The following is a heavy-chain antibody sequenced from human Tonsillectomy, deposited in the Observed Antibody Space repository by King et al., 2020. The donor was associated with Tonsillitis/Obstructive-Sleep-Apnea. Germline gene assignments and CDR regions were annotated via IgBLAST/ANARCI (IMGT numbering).Heavy chain of an antibody. V-gene: IGHV4-39*01. CDR2: IYYSGST. CDR3: ARQVKIAARPGWFDP. Sequence: QLQESGPGLVKPSETLSLTCTVSGGSISSSSYYWGWIRQPPGKGLEWIGSIYYSGSTYYNPSLKSRVTISVDTSKNQFSLKLSSVTAADTAVYYCARQVKIAARPGWFDPWGQGILVTVSS. D-gene: IGHD6-6*01. J-gene: IGHJ5*02. CDR1: GGSISSSSYY.